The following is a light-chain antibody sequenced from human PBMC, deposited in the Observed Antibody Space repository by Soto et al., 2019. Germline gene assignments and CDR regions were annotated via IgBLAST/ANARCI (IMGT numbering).Light chain of an antibody. J-gene: IGLJ1*01. CDR3: SSYTSATTYV. Sequence: QSVLNQPASVSGSPGQSITISCTGTSRDVGAYNYDSWYQQYPGEAPKVIIYDVSHRPAGVSNRFSGFKSGNTASLTISGLQTQDEADYYCSSYTSATTYVFGTGTKITVL. V-gene: IGLV2-14*01. CDR2: DVS. CDR1: SRDVGAYNY.